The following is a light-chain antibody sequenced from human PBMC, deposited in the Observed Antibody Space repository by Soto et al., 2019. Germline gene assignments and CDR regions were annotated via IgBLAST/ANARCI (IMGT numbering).Light chain of an antibody. CDR1: QSVSSSY. CDR3: EQYDKSIT. J-gene: IGKJ4*01. CDR2: GAS. V-gene: IGKV3-20*01. Sequence: EIVLTQSPGTLSLSPGERATPSCRASQSVSSSYLAWYQQKPGQAPRLLIYGASSRATGIPDRFSGSGSGTDFTLTINRLEPEDFAVYYCEQYDKSITFGGGTKVDI.